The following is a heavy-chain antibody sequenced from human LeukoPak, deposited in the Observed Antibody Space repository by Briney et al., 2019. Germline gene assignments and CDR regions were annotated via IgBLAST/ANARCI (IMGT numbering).Heavy chain of an antibody. CDR3: ARARSSSPQTPYYYYYYMDV. J-gene: IGHJ6*03. Sequence: GASVKVSCKASGYSFTGYYLHWVRQAPGQGLEWMGWINPNTGGTMYAQKFQGRVTMTRDTSISTAYMELSRLRSDDTAVYYCARARSSSPQTPYYYYYYMDVWGKGTTVTVSS. V-gene: IGHV1-2*02. CDR2: INPNTGGT. CDR1: GYSFTGYY. D-gene: IGHD6-6*01.